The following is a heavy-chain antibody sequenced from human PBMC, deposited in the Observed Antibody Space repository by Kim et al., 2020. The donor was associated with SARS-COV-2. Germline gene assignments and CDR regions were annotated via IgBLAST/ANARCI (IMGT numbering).Heavy chain of an antibody. J-gene: IGHJ2*01. V-gene: IGHV4-39*01. CDR1: GGSISSSSYY. D-gene: IGHD3-22*01. CDR2: IYYSGST. CDR3: ARVFRKWLLYFDL. Sequence: SETLSLTCTVSGGSISSSSYYWGWIRQPPGKGLEWIGSIYYSGSTYYNPSLKSRVTISIDTSKNQFSLKLSSVTAADTAVYYCARVFRKWLLYFDLWGRGTLVTVSS.